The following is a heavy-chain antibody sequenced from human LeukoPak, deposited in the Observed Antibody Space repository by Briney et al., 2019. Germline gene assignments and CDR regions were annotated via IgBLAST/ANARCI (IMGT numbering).Heavy chain of an antibody. CDR3: ARGSPYYDILTGYEAGGNDY. Sequence: PSETLSLTCAVYGGSFSGHYWSWIRQPPGKGLEWIGEINHSGSTNYNPSLKSRVTISVDTSKNQFSLKLSSVTAADTAVYYCARGSPYYDILTGYEAGGNDYWGQGTLVTVSS. D-gene: IGHD3-9*01. J-gene: IGHJ4*02. CDR2: INHSGST. V-gene: IGHV4-34*01. CDR1: GGSFSGHY.